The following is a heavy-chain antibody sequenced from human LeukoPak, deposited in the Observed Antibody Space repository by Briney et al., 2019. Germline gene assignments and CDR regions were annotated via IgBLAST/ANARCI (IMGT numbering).Heavy chain of an antibody. V-gene: IGHV1-69*06. J-gene: IGHJ5*02. D-gene: IGHD1-14*01. CDR2: IIPIFGTA. CDR3: ARGDKQLLFNRNKGGFDP. CDR1: GGTFSSYA. Sequence: SVKVSCKASGGTFSSYAISWVRQAPGQGLEWMGGIIPIFGTANYAQKFQGRVTITADKSTSTAYMELSSLRPEDTAVYYCARGDKQLLFNRNKGGFDPWGQGALVTVSS.